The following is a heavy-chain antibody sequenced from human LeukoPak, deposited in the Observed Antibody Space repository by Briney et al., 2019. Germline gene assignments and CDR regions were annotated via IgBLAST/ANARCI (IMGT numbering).Heavy chain of an antibody. J-gene: IGHJ3*02. Sequence: GGSLRLSCAASGFTFSSYWMTWVRQTPGKGLAWVANIKQGGSAKYYMDSVKGRFTISRDNAKNSLYLQMNSLGAEDTAVYYCARVNPLMAPGAFDIWGQGTMVAVSS. CDR3: ARVNPLMAPGAFDI. D-gene: IGHD2-8*01. V-gene: IGHV3-7*01. CDR1: GFTFSSYW. CDR2: IKQGGSAK.